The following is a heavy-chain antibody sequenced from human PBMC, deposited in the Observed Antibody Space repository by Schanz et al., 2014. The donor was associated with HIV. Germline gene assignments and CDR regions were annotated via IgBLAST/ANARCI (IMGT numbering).Heavy chain of an antibody. CDR2: ISASGAST. J-gene: IGHJ4*02. V-gene: IGHV3-23*01. CDR1: GFTFSNSA. CDR3: AKGQRGMVRGDIDY. D-gene: IGHD3-10*01. Sequence: EVQLLESGGGVVQPGRSLRLSCVVSGFTFSNSAMSWVRQAPGKGLEWVSVISASGASTFYADSVKGRFTISRDNSKNTLYLQMNSLRAEDTAVYYCAKGQRGMVRGDIDYWGQGTLVTVSS.